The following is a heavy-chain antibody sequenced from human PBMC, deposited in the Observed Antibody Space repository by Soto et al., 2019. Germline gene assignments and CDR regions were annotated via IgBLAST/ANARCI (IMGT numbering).Heavy chain of an antibody. D-gene: IGHD3-22*01. CDR3: ARVRYYDSSGTPDY. CDR2: ISAYNGNT. Sequence: ASVKVSCKASGYTFTSYGISWVRQAPVQGLEWMGWISAYNGNTNYAQKLQGRVTMTTDTSTSTAYMELRSLRSDDTAVYYCARVRYYDSSGTPDYWGQGTLVTVSS. V-gene: IGHV1-18*01. J-gene: IGHJ4*02. CDR1: GYTFTSYG.